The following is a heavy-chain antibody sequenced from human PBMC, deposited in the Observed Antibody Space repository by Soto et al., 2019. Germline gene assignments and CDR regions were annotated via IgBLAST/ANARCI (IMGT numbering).Heavy chain of an antibody. Sequence: ASVKVSCKASGYRFTSYGIGWVRQAPGQGLEWMGWINANNGNTNYAQNLQGRVTLTTDTATSTAYMELRSLRSNDTAVYYCAMVDVYVTPSPQDVWGQGTTVTVSS. CDR1: GYRFTSYG. V-gene: IGHV1-18*01. CDR3: AMVDVYVTPSPQDV. D-gene: IGHD3-16*01. J-gene: IGHJ6*02. CDR2: INANNGNT.